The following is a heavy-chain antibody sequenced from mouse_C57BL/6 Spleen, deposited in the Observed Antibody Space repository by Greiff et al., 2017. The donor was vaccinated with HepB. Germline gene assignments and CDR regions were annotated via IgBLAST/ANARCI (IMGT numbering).Heavy chain of an antibody. CDR3: ARGGGGQAWFAY. CDR1: GFTFSSYG. CDR2: ISSGGSYT. Sequence: EVQLVESGGDLVKPGGSLKLSCAASGFTFSSYGMSWVRQTPDKRLEWVATISSGGSYTYYPDSVKGRFTISRDNAKNTLYLQMSSLKSEDTAMYYCARGGGGQAWFAYWGQGTLVTVSA. J-gene: IGHJ3*01. V-gene: IGHV5-6*01.